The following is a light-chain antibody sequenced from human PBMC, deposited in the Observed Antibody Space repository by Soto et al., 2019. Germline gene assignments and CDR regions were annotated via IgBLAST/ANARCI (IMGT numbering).Light chain of an antibody. Sequence: EIVLTQSPGTLSLSPGERATLSCRASQSVSSSYLAWYQQKPGQAPRPLIYGASSRAIGIPDRFSGSGSGTDFTLTISRLEPEDFAVYYCQQYGSSPWTFGQGTKVDNK. CDR3: QQYGSSPWT. CDR2: GAS. V-gene: IGKV3-20*01. J-gene: IGKJ1*01. CDR1: QSVSSSY.